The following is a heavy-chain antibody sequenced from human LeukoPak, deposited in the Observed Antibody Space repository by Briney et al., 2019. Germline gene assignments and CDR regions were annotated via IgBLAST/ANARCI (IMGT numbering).Heavy chain of an antibody. CDR1: GGSTSRDY. J-gene: IGHJ6*02. CDR3: ASRNDPYGMDV. D-gene: IGHD1-1*01. Sequence: PSETLYLTCTVSGGSTSRDYWGWIWQHPGKGLEWIGYIYYSGSTYYNPSLKSRVTISVDTSKNQFSLWLSSVTAADTAVYYCASRNDPYGMDVWGQGTTVTVSS. CDR2: IYYSGST. V-gene: IGHV4-59*01.